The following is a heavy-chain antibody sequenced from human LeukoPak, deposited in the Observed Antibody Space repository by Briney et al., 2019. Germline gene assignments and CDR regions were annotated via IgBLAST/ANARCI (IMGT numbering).Heavy chain of an antibody. CDR1: GYSFTSYA. J-gene: IGHJ4*02. Sequence: ASVKVSCKASGYSFTSYAMNWVRQAPGQGLEWMGWINTNTGNPTYAQGFTGRCVFSLDTSVSTAYLQISSLKAEDTAVYSCARVAEYSSGWYDPFDYWGQGTLVTVSS. CDR3: ARVAEYSSGWYDPFDY. CDR2: INTNTGNP. D-gene: IGHD6-19*01. V-gene: IGHV7-4-1*02.